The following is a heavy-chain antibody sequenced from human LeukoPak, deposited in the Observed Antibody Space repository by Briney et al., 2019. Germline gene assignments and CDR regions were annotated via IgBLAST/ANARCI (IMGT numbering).Heavy chain of an antibody. J-gene: IGHJ6*02. V-gene: IGHV4-31*03. D-gene: IGHD6-13*01. CDR3: ARDSMGNYYYYGLDV. CDR1: GGSISSGGYH. Sequence: PSQTLSLTCTVSGGSISSGGYHWSWIRQHPGKGLEWIGYTYYSGSTYYNPSLESRVTISVDTSKNQFSLKLSSVTAADTAVYYCARDSMGNYYYYGLDVWGQGTTVTVSS. CDR2: TYYSGST.